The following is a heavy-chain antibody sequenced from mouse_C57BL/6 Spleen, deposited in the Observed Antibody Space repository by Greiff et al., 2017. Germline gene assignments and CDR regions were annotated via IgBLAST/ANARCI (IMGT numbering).Heavy chain of an antibody. CDR2: ISYDGSN. D-gene: IGHD2-3*01. Sequence: DVQLQESGPGLVKPSQSLSLTCSVTGYSITSGYYWNWIRQFPGNKLEWMGYISYDGSNNYNPSLKNRISITRDTSKNQFFLKLNSVTTEDTATYYCARVHDGYLWFAYWGQGTLVTVSA. CDR3: ARVHDGYLWFAY. CDR1: GYSITSGYY. V-gene: IGHV3-6*01. J-gene: IGHJ3*01.